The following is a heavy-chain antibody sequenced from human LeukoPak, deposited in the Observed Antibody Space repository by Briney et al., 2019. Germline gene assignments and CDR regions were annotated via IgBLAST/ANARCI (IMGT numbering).Heavy chain of an antibody. D-gene: IGHD3-22*01. Sequence: ASVKVSCKASGYTFTGYYMHWVRQATGQGLEWMGWMNPNSGNTGYAQKFQGRVTMTRNTSISTAYMELSSLRSEDTAVYYCARVGRYYDSSGYYYVLDYWGQGTLVTVSS. CDR1: GYTFTGYY. CDR2: MNPNSGNT. CDR3: ARVGRYYDSSGYYYVLDY. J-gene: IGHJ4*02. V-gene: IGHV1-8*02.